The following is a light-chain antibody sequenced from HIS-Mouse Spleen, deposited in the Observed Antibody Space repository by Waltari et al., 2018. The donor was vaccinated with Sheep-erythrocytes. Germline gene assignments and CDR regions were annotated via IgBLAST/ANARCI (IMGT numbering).Light chain of an antibody. CDR3: CSYAGSSTPWV. CDR2: EGS. J-gene: IGLJ3*02. Sequence: QSALTQPPSASGSPGQSVTISCTGTSSDVGSYNLVSWYQQHPGKAPKLMIYEGSKRPSGVSHRFSGSKSGNTASLTISGLQAEDEADYYCCSYAGSSTPWVFGGGTKLTVL. V-gene: IGLV2-23*01. CDR1: SSDVGSYNL.